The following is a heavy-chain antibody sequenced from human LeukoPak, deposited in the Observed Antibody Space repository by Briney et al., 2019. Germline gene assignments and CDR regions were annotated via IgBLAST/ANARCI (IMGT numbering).Heavy chain of an antibody. D-gene: IGHD3-10*01. CDR2: IYYSGST. CDR3: AREKYGSGSPWFDY. J-gene: IGHJ4*02. CDR1: GGSISSYY. V-gene: IGHV4-59*01. Sequence: SETLSLTCTVSGGSISSYYWSWIRQPPGKGLEWIGYIYYSGSTNYNPSLKSRVTISVDTSKNQFSLKLSSVTAADTAVYYCAREKYGSGSPWFDYWGQGTLVTVSS.